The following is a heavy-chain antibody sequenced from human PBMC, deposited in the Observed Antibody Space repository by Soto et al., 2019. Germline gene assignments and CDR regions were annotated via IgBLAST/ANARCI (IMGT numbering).Heavy chain of an antibody. CDR1: GHTFTDHN. J-gene: IGHJ4*02. CDR3: ARHRFTSGSDYFDY. D-gene: IGHD1-1*01. CDR2: INPRNGDA. V-gene: IGHV1-2*02. Sequence: ASVKVSCKASGHTFTDHNLHWVRQAPGQGLEWMGSINPRNGDAVSAQKFQARVTMTRDASITTAYMELIRLTSPDTAVYYCARHRFTSGSDYFDYWGQGTLVTVSS.